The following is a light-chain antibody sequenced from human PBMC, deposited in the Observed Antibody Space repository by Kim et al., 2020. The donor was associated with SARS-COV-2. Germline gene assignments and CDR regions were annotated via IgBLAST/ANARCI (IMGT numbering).Light chain of an antibody. J-gene: IGLJ1*01. CDR1: KLGDKY. CDR2: QDS. Sequence: SYELTQPPSVSASPGQTASITCSGDKLGDKYACWYQQKPGQSPVLVIYQDSKRPSGIPERFSGSNSGNTATLTISGTQAMDEADYYCQAWDSSTAYVFGT. CDR3: QAWDSSTAYV. V-gene: IGLV3-1*01.